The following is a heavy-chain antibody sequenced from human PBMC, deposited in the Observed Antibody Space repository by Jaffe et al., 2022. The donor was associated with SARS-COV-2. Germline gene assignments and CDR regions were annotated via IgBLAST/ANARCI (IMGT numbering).Heavy chain of an antibody. CDR1: GGSISSGSYY. J-gene: IGHJ4*02. V-gene: IGHV4-61*02. Sequence: QVQLQESGPGLVKPSQTLSLTCTVSGGSISSGSYYWSWIRQPAGKGLEWIGRIYTSGSTNYNPSLKSRVTISVDTSKNQFSLKLSSVTAADTAVYYCAREGPTYYYDSSGYYLDYWGQGTLVTVSS. D-gene: IGHD3-22*01. CDR3: AREGPTYYYDSSGYYLDY. CDR2: IYTSGST.